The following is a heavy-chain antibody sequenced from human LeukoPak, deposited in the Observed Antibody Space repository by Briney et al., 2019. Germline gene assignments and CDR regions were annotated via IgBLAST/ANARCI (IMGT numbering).Heavy chain of an antibody. CDR2: ISSSSSTI. CDR3: AKVQPPARYYDFWSGYSQYYYGMDV. J-gene: IGHJ6*02. Sequence: GGSLRLSCAASGFTFSSYSMNWVRQAPGKGLEWVSYISSSSSTIYHADSVKGRFTISRDNAKNSLYLQMNSLRAEDTAVYYCAKVQPPARYYDFWSGYSQYYYGMDVWGQGTTVTVSS. D-gene: IGHD3-3*01. V-gene: IGHV3-48*01. CDR1: GFTFSSYS.